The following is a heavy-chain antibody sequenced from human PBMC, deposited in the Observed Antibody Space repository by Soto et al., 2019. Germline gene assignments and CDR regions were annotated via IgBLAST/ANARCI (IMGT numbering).Heavy chain of an antibody. Sequence: QVQLVESGGGVVQPGRSLRLSCAASGFTFSSYGMHWVRQAPGKGLEWVAVISYDGSNKYYADSVKGRFTISRDNSKNKLYLQMNSLRAEDTAVYYCAKGQQWELRLLGYYFDYWGQGTLVTVSS. CDR2: ISYDGSNK. CDR1: GFTFSSYG. J-gene: IGHJ4*02. CDR3: AKGQQWELRLLGYYFDY. V-gene: IGHV3-30*18. D-gene: IGHD1-26*01.